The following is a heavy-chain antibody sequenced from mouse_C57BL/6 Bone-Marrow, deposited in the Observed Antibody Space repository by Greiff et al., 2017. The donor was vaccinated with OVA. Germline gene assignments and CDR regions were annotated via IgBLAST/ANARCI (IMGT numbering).Heavy chain of an antibody. J-gene: IGHJ1*03. V-gene: IGHV5-4*01. D-gene: IGHD2-4*01. Sequence: EVQGVESGGGLVKPGGSLKLSCAASGFTFSSYAMSWVRQTPEKRLEWVATISDGGSYTYYPANVKGRFTISRDNAKNNLYLQMSHLKSEDTAMYYCARDFYDYDGWYFDVWGTGTAVTVSS. CDR2: ISDGGSYT. CDR1: GFTFSSYA. CDR3: ARDFYDYDGWYFDV.